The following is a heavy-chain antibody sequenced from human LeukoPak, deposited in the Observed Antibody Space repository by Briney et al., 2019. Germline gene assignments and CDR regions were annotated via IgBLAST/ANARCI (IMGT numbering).Heavy chain of an antibody. CDR3: ASIDSNDAFDV. V-gene: IGHV3-21*01. J-gene: IGHJ3*01. CDR1: GFTFSFYS. Sequence: PGGSLRLSCAASGFTFSFYSMEWVRQAPGKGLEWVSSISSSSSYIHYADSVKGRFTISRDNAKNSLYLQMNRLRAEDTAVYYCASIDSNDAFDVWGQGTMVTVSS. CDR2: ISSSSSYI. D-gene: IGHD3-9*01.